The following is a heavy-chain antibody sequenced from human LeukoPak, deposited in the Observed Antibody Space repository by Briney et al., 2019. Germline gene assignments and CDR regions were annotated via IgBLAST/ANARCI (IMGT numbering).Heavy chain of an antibody. CDR2: ISSSSSYI. V-gene: IGHV3-21*01. CDR1: GFTFSSYS. J-gene: IGHJ4*02. Sequence: GGSLRLSCAASGFTFSSYSMNWVRQAPGKGLEWVSSISSSSSYIYYADSVKGRFTISRDNAKNSLYLQMNSLRVEDTAVYYCARVAKYYYGSETYYFFEHWGQGTPVTASS. CDR3: ARVAKYYYGSETYYFFEH. D-gene: IGHD3-10*01.